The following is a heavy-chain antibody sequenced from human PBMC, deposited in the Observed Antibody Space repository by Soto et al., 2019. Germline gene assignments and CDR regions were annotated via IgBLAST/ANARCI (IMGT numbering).Heavy chain of an antibody. V-gene: IGHV3-48*04. Sequence: PGGSLRLSCTASGFTFSSFAMNWVRQAPGMGLEWVSYIGSSSGPIYYADSVKGRFTISRDNAKNSLYLEMNSLRAEDTAVYYCARESEDLTSNFDYWGQGTLVTVSS. CDR1: GFTFSSFA. CDR2: IGSSSGPI. J-gene: IGHJ4*02. CDR3: ARESEDLTSNFDY.